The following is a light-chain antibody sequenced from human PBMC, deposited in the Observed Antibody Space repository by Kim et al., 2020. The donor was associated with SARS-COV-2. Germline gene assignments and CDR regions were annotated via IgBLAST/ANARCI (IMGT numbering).Light chain of an antibody. CDR1: SGHSNYK. CDR2: VGTGGIVG. V-gene: IGLV9-49*01. Sequence: CTRGSGHSNYKVDGYQQRPGKGPRFVMRVGTGGIVGSKGDGIPDRFSVLGSGLNRYLTIKNIQEEDESDYHCGADHGSGSNFVWVFGGGTQLTVL. J-gene: IGLJ3*02. CDR3: GADHGSGSNFVWV.